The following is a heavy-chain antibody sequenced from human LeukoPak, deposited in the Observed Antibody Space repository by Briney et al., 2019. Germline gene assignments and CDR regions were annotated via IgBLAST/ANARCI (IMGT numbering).Heavy chain of an antibody. V-gene: IGHV1-69*13. CDR3: ASCVGIAIFGVVITPWYMDV. CDR1: GGTFSSYA. Sequence: ASVKVSCKASGGTFSSYAISWVRQAPGQELEWWGGIIPIFGTANYAQKFQGRVTITADESTSTAYMELSSLRSEDTAVYYCASCVGIAIFGVVITPWYMDVWGKGTTVTVSS. CDR2: IIPIFGTA. J-gene: IGHJ6*03. D-gene: IGHD3-3*01.